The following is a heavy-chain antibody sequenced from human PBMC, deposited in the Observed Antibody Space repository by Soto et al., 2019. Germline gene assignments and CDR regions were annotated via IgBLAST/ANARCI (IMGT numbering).Heavy chain of an antibody. CDR1: GGSFSGYY. CDR3: ARGPNYYGSGSYYNAWSYFDY. CDR2: INHSGST. V-gene: IGHV4-34*01. Sequence: SETLSLTCAVYGGSFSGYYWSWIRQPPGKGLEWIGEINHSGSTNYNPSLKSRVTISVDTSKNQFSLKLSSVTAADTAVYYCARGPNYYGSGSYYNAWSYFDYWGQGTLVTVSS. J-gene: IGHJ4*02. D-gene: IGHD3-10*01.